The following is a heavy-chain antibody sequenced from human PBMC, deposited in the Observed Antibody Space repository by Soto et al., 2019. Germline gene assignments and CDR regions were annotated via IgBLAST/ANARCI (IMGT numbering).Heavy chain of an antibody. V-gene: IGHV1-3*01. Sequence: ASVKVSCKSSGYTFTSYAMHWVRQAPGQRLECMGWINAGNGNTRYSQRFQGRVTITRDTSASTAYMELSSLRSEDTAVYYCARAVAGPQNFDYWGQGTLVTSPQ. D-gene: IGHD6-19*01. CDR3: ARAVAGPQNFDY. J-gene: IGHJ4*02. CDR1: GYTFTSYA. CDR2: INAGNGNT.